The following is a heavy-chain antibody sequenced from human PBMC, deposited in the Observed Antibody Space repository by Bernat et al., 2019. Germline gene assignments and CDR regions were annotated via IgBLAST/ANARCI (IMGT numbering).Heavy chain of an antibody. Sequence: QVQLVQSGAEVKKPGASVKVSCKASGYTFTSYGISWVRQAPGQGLEWMGWISAYKGNTNYAQKLQGRVTMTTDTSTSTAYMELRSLRSDDTAVYYCARDRRVFQYGDYENLDYWGQGTLVTVSS. CDR1: GYTFTSYG. V-gene: IGHV1-18*01. CDR2: ISAYKGNT. CDR3: ARDRRVFQYGDYENLDY. D-gene: IGHD4-17*01. J-gene: IGHJ4*02.